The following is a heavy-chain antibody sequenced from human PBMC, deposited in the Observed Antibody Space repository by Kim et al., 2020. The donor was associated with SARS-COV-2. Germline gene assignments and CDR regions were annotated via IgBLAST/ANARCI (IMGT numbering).Heavy chain of an antibody. CDR3: ARKSNDEEAFDI. J-gene: IGHJ3*02. CDR2: IYSGGST. CDR1: GFTVSSNY. Sequence: GGSLRLSCAASGFTVSSNYMSWVRQAPGKGLEWVSVIYSGGSTYYADSVKGRFTISRDNSKNTLYLQMNSLRAEDTAVYYCARKSNDEEAFDIWGQGTMVTVSS. D-gene: IGHD2-8*01. V-gene: IGHV3-53*01.